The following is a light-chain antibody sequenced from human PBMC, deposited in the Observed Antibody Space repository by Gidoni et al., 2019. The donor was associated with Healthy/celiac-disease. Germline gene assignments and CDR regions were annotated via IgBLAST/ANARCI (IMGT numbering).Light chain of an antibody. V-gene: IGLV3-21*04. CDR2: YDS. CDR3: QVWDSSSDHYV. J-gene: IGLJ1*01. Sequence: SYVLTPPPPVSVPPGKTARITCRGNNSGIKSVHWYPQKPGQAPVLVIYYDSDRTSGIPERFSGSNSGNTATLTISRVEAGDEADYVCQVWDSSSDHYVFGTGTKITVL. CDR1: NSGIKS.